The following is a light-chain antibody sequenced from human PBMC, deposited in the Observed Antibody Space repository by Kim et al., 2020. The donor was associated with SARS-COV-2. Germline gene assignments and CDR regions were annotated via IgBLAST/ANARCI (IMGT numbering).Light chain of an antibody. Sequence: QSVTISCTGTSSDVGGYNYVSWYQQHPAKAPKLMIYDVSKRPSGVPDRFSGSKSGNTASLTISGLQAEDEADYYCCSYAGSYTYWVFGGGTQLTVL. CDR2: DVS. CDR3: CSYAGSYTYWV. J-gene: IGLJ3*02. V-gene: IGLV2-11*01. CDR1: SSDVGGYNY.